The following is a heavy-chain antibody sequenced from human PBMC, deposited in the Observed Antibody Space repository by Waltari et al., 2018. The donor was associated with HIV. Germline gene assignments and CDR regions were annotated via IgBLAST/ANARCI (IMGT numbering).Heavy chain of an antibody. CDR1: GYTFTHYG. Sequence: QVQLVQSGVEVKKPGASVKVSCKASGYTFTHYGISWVRQAPGQGLEWKGWISTYDTNTNDAEKLQDRVTLTTDTCTGTAYMELASLRSDDTAVYYCARDRWFGESHYYDYYGMDVWGQGTTVTDSS. J-gene: IGHJ6*02. CDR2: ISTYDTNT. D-gene: IGHD3-10*01. CDR3: ARDRWFGESHYYDYYGMDV. V-gene: IGHV1-18*01.